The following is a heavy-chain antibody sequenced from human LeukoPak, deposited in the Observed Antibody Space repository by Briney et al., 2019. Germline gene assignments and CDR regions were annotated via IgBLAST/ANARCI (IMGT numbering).Heavy chain of an antibody. CDR1: GYTFTGYY. D-gene: IGHD6-6*01. CDR2: INPNSGGT. J-gene: IGHJ5*02. CDR3: ARDRRVLLRYSSSSGHWFDP. Sequence: ASVKVSCKASGYTFTGYYMHWVRQAPGQGLEWMGWINPNSGGTNYAQKFQGRVTMTRDTSISTAYMELGRLRSDDTAVYYCARDRRVLLRYSSSSGHWFDPWGQGTLVTVSS. V-gene: IGHV1-2*02.